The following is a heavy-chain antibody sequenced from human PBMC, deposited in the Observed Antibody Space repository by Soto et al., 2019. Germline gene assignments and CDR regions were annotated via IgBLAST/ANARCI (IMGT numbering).Heavy chain of an antibody. D-gene: IGHD3-10*01. J-gene: IGHJ3*02. CDR2: ISHDGNKE. Sequence: QMQLAESGGDVVQPGRSLRLSCVASGFTFRSYGMHWVRQAPGKGLEWVATISHDGNKEYYADSVKGRFIVSRDNSRDTIYLDMNSVRADDTAVYYCAKDMGPSPRPPDSLDIWGQGTVVTVSS. CDR1: GFTFRSYG. CDR3: AKDMGPSPRPPDSLDI. V-gene: IGHV3-30*18.